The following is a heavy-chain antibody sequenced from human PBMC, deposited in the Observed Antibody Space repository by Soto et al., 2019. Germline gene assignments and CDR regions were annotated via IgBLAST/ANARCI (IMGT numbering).Heavy chain of an antibody. Sequence: PGGSLRLSCAASGFTFSSYAMHWVRQAPGKGLEWVAVISYDGSNKYYADSVKGRFTISRDNSKNTLYLQMNSLRAEDTAVYYCARGAIFGVVIIAGSYYFDYWGQGTLVTVSS. CDR3: ARGAIFGVVIIAGSYYFDY. V-gene: IGHV3-30-3*01. CDR2: ISYDGSNK. CDR1: GFTFSSYA. D-gene: IGHD3-3*01. J-gene: IGHJ4*02.